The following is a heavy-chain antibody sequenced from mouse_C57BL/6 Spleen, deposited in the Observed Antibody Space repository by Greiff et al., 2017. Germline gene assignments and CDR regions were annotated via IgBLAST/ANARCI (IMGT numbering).Heavy chain of an antibody. V-gene: IGHV1-59*01. J-gene: IGHJ4*01. D-gene: IGHD2-5*01. CDR1: GYTFTSYW. CDR3: ARGGSNSFYAMDY. Sequence: VQLQQPGAELVRPGTSVKLSCKASGYTFTSYWMHWVKQRPGQGLEWIGVIDPSDSYTNYNQKFKGKATLTVDTSSSTAYMQLSSLTSEDSAVYYCARGGSNSFYAMDYWGQGTSVTVSS. CDR2: IDPSDSYT.